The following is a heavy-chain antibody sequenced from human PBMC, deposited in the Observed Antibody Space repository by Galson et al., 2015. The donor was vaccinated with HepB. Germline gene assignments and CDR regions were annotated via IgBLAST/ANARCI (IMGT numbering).Heavy chain of an antibody. CDR1: GDSVSSNSAA. CDR3: AGMVNTYYYYGMDV. J-gene: IGHJ6*02. CDR2: TYYRSKWYN. V-gene: IGHV6-1*01. D-gene: IGHD3-10*01. Sequence: CAISGDSVSSNSAAWNWIRQSPSRGLEWLGRTYYRSKWYNDYAVSVKSRITINPDTSKNQFSLQLNSVTPEDTAVYYCAGMVNTYYYYGMDVWGQGTTVTVSS.